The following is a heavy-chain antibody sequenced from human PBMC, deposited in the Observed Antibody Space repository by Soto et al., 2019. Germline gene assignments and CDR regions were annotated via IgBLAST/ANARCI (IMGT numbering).Heavy chain of an antibody. D-gene: IGHD2-8*01. CDR3: ARANIVLMLYARHDS. CDR1: GFPFSSYA. J-gene: IGHJ4*02. CDR2: ISYDGSNK. V-gene: IGHV3-30-3*01. Sequence: GGSLRLSCAAAGFPFSSYALNWVRQAPGKGLEWVAIISYDGSNKYYADSVKGRFTISRDNSKSTLYLQLDSLRLEDTAVYYCARANIVLMLYARHDSWGQGTLVTVSS.